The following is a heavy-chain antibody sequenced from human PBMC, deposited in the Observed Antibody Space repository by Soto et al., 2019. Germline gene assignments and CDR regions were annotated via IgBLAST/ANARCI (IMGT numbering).Heavy chain of an antibody. V-gene: IGHV3-23*01. CDR2: ISGSGGST. J-gene: IGHJ6*02. Sequence: EVQLLESGGGLVQPGGSLRLSCAASGFTFSSYAMSWVRQAPGKGLEWVSAISGSGGSTYYADSVKGRFTISRDNSKNTLYLQMNSLRAEDTAVYYWAKEEGQLRYFDWLYYGMDVWGQGTTVTVSS. CDR3: AKEEGQLRYFDWLYYGMDV. D-gene: IGHD3-9*01. CDR1: GFTFSSYA.